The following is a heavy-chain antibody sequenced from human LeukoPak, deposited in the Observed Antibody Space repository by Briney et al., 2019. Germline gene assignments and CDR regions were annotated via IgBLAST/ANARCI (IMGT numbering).Heavy chain of an antibody. V-gene: IGHV3-7*01. D-gene: IGHD3-10*01. CDR3: ARDKGFGGSSFDY. CDR1: GFMFNNYW. Sequence: PGGSLRLSCVVSGFMFNNYWMSWVRQAPGKGPEWVATIRQDGSDKYFLDSVRGRFTISRDNAENSLYLQMNSLRAEDTAVYYCARDKGFGGSSFDYWGQGTLVTVSS. J-gene: IGHJ4*02. CDR2: IRQDGSDK.